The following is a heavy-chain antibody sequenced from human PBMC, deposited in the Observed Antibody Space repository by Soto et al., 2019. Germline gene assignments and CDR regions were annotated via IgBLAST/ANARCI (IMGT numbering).Heavy chain of an antibody. CDR3: AKDIAREYSSGWFH. J-gene: IGHJ4*02. V-gene: IGHV3-9*01. CDR1: GFTFDDYA. D-gene: IGHD6-19*01. CDR2: ISWNSGSI. Sequence: EVQLVESGGGLVQPGRSLRLSCAASGFTFDDYAMHWVRQAPGKGLEWVSGISWNSGSIGYADSVKGRFTISRDNAKNSLYLQMNSLRAEDTALYYCAKDIAREYSSGWFHWGQGTLVTVSS.